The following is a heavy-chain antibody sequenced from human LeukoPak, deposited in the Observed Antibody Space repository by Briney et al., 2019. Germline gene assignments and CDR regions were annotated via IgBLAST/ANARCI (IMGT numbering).Heavy chain of an antibody. Sequence: PSETLSLTRTVSGGSISNLYWTWIRQPPGKGLEWIGYIYYSGSTSYNPSLKSRVTISVDTSKNQFSLKLTSVTAADTAVYYCARGVEGRSYYWNWGYWGQGTLVAVSS. CDR2: IYYSGST. CDR1: GGSISNLY. V-gene: IGHV4-59*01. D-gene: IGHD1-26*01. CDR3: ARGVEGRSYYWNWGY. J-gene: IGHJ4*02.